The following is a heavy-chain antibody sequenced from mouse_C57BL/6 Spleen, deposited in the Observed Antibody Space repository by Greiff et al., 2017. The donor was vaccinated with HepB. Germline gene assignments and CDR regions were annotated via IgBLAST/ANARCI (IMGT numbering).Heavy chain of an antibody. D-gene: IGHD1-1*01. CDR1: GYTFTDYY. CDR3: ARSVTTVVATDYWYFDV. J-gene: IGHJ1*03. Sequence: EVQLQQSGPELVKPGASVKISCKASGYTFTDYYMNWVKQSHGRSLEWIGDINTNNGGTSYNQKFKGKATLTVDKSSSTADMELRSLTSEDTAVYYCARSVTTVVATDYWYFDVWGTGTTVTISS. V-gene: IGHV1-26*01. CDR2: INTNNGGT.